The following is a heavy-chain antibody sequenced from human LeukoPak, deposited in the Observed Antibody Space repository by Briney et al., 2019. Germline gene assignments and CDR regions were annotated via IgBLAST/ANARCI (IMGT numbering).Heavy chain of an antibody. Sequence: PGGSLRLSCAASGFTFSRHSMNWVRQAPGKGLEWVANINKDVSEIYYGDSVKGRFTISRDNSKNTLYLQTNSLRAEDMAVYYCAKAHCTSTNCHGGHFDYWGQGTLVTVSS. CDR2: INKDVSEI. CDR1: GFTFSRHS. V-gene: IGHV3-7*05. CDR3: AKAHCTSTNCHGGHFDY. D-gene: IGHD2-2*01. J-gene: IGHJ4*02.